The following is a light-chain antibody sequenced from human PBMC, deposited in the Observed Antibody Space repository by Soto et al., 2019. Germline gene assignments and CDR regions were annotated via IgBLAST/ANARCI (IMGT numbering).Light chain of an antibody. CDR1: QSISNSY. J-gene: IGKJ1*01. Sequence: EIVLTQSPGTLSLSPGERATLSCRASQSISNSYLAWYQQKPGQAPRLLIYGASTRATGIPDTFSGSGSGTDFTLTSSRLEPEDFAVYYCQQYGRSPATFGQGSKVEIK. CDR3: QQYGRSPAT. V-gene: IGKV3-20*01. CDR2: GAS.